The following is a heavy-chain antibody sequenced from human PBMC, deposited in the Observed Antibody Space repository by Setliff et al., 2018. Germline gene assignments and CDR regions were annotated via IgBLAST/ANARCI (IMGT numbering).Heavy chain of an antibody. CDR1: GYTFTNYG. CDR2: INNYSFKT. J-gene: IGHJ4*02. Sequence: GASVKVSCKTSGYTFTNYGITWVRQAPGQGLEWMGWINNYSFKTNYPQKFLGRVTVTTDTSTGTAYMELGSLRSDDTAFYFCARVMAVFAIEGLQGGGFDYWGQGTLVTVS. CDR3: ARVMAVFAIEGLQGGGFDY. D-gene: IGHD2-8*02. V-gene: IGHV1-18*01.